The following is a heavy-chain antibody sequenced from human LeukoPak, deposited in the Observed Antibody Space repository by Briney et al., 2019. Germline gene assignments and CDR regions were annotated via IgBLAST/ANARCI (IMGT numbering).Heavy chain of an antibody. Sequence: PGGSLRLSCAASGFTVSDTYMSWVRQAPGKGLECVSVIYSGGSIHYADSVKARFTLSRDASKNTLFLQMNSLRVEDTAVYYCARGTGRGPGIKINGDLDYWGQGTLVTVSS. J-gene: IGHJ4*02. CDR1: GFTVSDTY. CDR3: ARGTGRGPGIKINGDLDY. D-gene: IGHD3-10*01. V-gene: IGHV3-66*01. CDR2: IYSGGSI.